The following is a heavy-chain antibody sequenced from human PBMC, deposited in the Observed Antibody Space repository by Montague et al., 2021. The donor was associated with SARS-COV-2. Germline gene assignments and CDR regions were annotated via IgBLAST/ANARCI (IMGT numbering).Heavy chain of an antibody. D-gene: IGHD3-3*01. CDR1: GGSISSSSYY. CDR3: AGLGSPRITIFGVVTHNWFDP. J-gene: IGHJ5*02. CDR2: IYYSGGT. V-gene: IGHV4-39*01. Sequence: SETLSLTCTVSGGSISSSSYYWGWIRQPPGKGLEWIGSIYYSGGTYYNPSLKSRVTISVDTSKNQFSLKLSSVTAADTAVYYCAGLGSPRITIFGVVTHNWFDPWGQETLVTVSS.